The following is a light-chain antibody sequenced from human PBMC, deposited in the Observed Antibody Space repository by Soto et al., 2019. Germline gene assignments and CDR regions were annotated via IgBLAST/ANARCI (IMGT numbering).Light chain of an antibody. CDR2: DAS. V-gene: IGKV1-5*01. CDR3: PQYNCYTWT. Sequence: IQMTQSPSTLFGSVGDRITVTCRASLTISSWLAWYQKKKGKAPKLLIYDASSLESGVPSRVRGSGDGTELPITISSMQNDDFETDECPQYNCYTWTFGHGTKVDI. J-gene: IGKJ1*01. CDR1: LTISSW.